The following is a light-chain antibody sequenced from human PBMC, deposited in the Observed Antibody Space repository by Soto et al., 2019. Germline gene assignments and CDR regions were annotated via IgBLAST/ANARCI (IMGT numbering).Light chain of an antibody. J-gene: IGLJ3*02. CDR2: DVN. Sequence: QSALTQPRSVSGSPGQSVTISCTGTSSDITNYNSVSWFQQHPGKAPKLMIYDVNKRPSGVPDRFSGSKSGNTAPLTVSGLQAEDEADYHCCSYAGSSSLFGGGTKLTVL. CDR1: SSDITNYNS. CDR3: CSYAGSSSL. V-gene: IGLV2-11*01.